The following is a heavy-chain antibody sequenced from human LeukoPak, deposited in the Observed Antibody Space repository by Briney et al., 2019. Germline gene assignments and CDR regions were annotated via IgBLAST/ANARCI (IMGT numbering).Heavy chain of an antibody. CDR3: AMLPVPFYYYYYMDV. CDR1: GFTFSSYA. V-gene: IGHV3-23*01. CDR2: ISGSGGST. Sequence: GGSLRLSCAASGFTFSSYAMSWVRQAPGKGLEWVSAISGSGGSTYYADSVKGRFTISRDNSKNTLYLQMNSLRAEDTAVYYCAMLPVPFYYYYYMDVWGKGTTVTVSS. J-gene: IGHJ6*03.